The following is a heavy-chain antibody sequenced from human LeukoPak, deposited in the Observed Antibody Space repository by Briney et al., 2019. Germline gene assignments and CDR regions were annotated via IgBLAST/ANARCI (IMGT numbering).Heavy chain of an antibody. D-gene: IGHD2-2*02. Sequence: SVKVSCKASGGTFISYAISWVRQAPGQGLEWMGRIIPIFGIANYAQKFQGRVTITADKSTSTAYMELSSLRSEDTAVYYCARDEMRCSSTSCYTGYYYGMDVWGQGTTVTVSS. CDR2: IIPIFGIA. CDR1: GGTFISYA. CDR3: ARDEMRCSSTSCYTGYYYGMDV. J-gene: IGHJ6*02. V-gene: IGHV1-69*04.